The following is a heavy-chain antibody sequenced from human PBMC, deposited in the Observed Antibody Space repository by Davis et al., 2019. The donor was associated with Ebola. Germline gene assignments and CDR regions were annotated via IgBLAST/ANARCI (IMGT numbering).Heavy chain of an antibody. Sequence: GESLKISCAASGFTFNKYEMNWVRQAPGKGLEWVASVSYSSGYIYYADSVKGRFTISRDNAKNSLYLQMNSLRPEDAAVYYCATLSGYVPNDYWGQGTLVTVSS. J-gene: IGHJ4*02. D-gene: IGHD3-22*01. CDR1: GFTFNKYE. V-gene: IGHV3-21*01. CDR3: ATLSGYVPNDY. CDR2: VSYSSGYI.